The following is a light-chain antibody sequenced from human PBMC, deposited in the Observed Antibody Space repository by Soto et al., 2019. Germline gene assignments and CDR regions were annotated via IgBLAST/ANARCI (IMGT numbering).Light chain of an antibody. Sequence: DIQMTQSPSTLSASVGERVTITCRASQSISSWLAWYQQKPGKAPNLLFYKASSLQGGVPSRFSSSGSGTDFSLITSRLHPDYLATYFWQQYNTYPPTFGPGTKVDIK. CDR1: QSISSW. CDR3: QQYNTYPPT. V-gene: IGKV1-5*03. J-gene: IGKJ3*01. CDR2: KAS.